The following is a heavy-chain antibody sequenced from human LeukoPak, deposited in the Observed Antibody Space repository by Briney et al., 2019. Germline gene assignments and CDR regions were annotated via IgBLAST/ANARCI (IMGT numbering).Heavy chain of an antibody. V-gene: IGHV3-30*04. CDR2: ISYDGSNK. CDR3: ARDRAYYDSSGPIRGYFDY. Sequence: GGSLRLSCAASGFTFSSYAMHWVRQAQGKGLEWVAVISYDGSNKYYADSVKGRFTISRDNSKNTLYLQMNSLRAEDTAVYYCARDRAYYDSSGPIRGYFDYWGQGTLVTVSS. D-gene: IGHD3-22*01. J-gene: IGHJ4*02. CDR1: GFTFSSYA.